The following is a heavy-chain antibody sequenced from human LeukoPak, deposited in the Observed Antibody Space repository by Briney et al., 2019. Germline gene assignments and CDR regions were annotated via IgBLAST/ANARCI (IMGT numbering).Heavy chain of an antibody. D-gene: IGHD3-22*01. CDR1: GDSIISGGYY. CDR2: IYYRGGP. CDR3: ARVNYYDSSGYYYEDYYSGMDI. V-gene: IGHV4-31*01. J-gene: IGHJ6*02. Sequence: SETLSLTCTVSGDSIISGGYYWSWIRQLPGKGLEWIGHIYYRGGPHYNPSLKSPVTISRDSSKNQFSLKLSSVTAADTAVYFCARVNYYDSSGYYYEDYYSGMDIWGQGTMVTVS.